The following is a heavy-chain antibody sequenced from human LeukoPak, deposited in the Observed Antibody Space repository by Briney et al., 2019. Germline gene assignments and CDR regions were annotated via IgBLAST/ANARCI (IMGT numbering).Heavy chain of an antibody. Sequence: SVNVSCKASGYTFTSYYMHWVRQATGQGLERMGGIIPIFGTANYAQKFQGRVTITADESTSTAYMELSSLRSEDTAVYYCARGGNYDFWSGDPYYFDYWGQGTLVTVSS. CDR1: GYTFTSYY. CDR2: IIPIFGTA. D-gene: IGHD3-3*01. J-gene: IGHJ4*02. CDR3: ARGGNYDFWSGDPYYFDY. V-gene: IGHV1-69*13.